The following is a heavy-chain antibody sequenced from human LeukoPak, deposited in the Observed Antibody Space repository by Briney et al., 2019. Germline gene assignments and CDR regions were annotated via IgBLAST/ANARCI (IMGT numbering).Heavy chain of an antibody. CDR3: AKASRRAYYYDSSGYLAAEYFQH. CDR2: ISYDGSNK. V-gene: IGHV3-30*04. CDR1: GFIFSSYA. J-gene: IGHJ1*01. D-gene: IGHD3-22*01. Sequence: GGSLRLSCAASGFIFSSYAMHWVRQAPGKGLEWVAVISYDGSNKYYADSVKGRFTISRDNSKNTLYLQMNSLRAEDTAVYYCAKASRRAYYYDSSGYLAAEYFQHWGQGTLVTVSS.